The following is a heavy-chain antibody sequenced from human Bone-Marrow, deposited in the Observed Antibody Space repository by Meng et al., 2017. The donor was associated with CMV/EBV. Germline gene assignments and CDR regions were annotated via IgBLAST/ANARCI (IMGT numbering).Heavy chain of an antibody. Sequence: GGSLRLSCAASGFTFSSYGMHWVRQAPGKGLEWVAFIRYDGSNKYYADSVKGRFPISRDNSKNTLYLQMNSLRAEDTAVYYCAKERAEEFDYWGQGKLVNVDS. CDR1: GFTFSSYG. CDR3: AKERAEEFDY. V-gene: IGHV3-30*02. CDR2: IRYDGSNK. J-gene: IGHJ4*02.